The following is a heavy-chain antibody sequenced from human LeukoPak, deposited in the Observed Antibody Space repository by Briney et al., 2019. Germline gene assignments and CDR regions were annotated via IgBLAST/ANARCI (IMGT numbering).Heavy chain of an antibody. CDR3: ARDGYCSSTSCYYNYYGMDV. V-gene: IGHV3-21*01. CDR1: GFTFSSYA. Sequence: PGRSLRLSCAASGFTFSSYAMHWVRQAPGKGLEWVSSISSSSYIYYADSVKGRFTISRDNAKNSLYLQMNSLRAEDTAVYYCARDGYCSSTSCYYNYYGMDVWGQGTTVTVSS. CDR2: ISSSSYI. D-gene: IGHD2-2*03. J-gene: IGHJ6*02.